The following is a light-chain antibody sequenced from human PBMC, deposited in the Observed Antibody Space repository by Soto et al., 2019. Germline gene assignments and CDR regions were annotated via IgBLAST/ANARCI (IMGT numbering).Light chain of an antibody. CDR1: QTVSSK. CDR3: HQRKSWPRT. V-gene: IGKV3-11*01. J-gene: IGKJ1*01. Sequence: EIVLTQSPATLSSSPGERATLSCRASQTVSSKLAWYQHKPGQAPRLLIYDTFNRATGIPARFSGSGSGTDFTLTISSLEPEDFAVYYCHQRKSWPRTFGQGTKVEIK. CDR2: DTF.